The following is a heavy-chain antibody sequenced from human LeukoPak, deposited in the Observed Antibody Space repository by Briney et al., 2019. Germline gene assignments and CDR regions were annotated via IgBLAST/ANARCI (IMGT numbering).Heavy chain of an antibody. J-gene: IGHJ4*02. CDR1: GYSLINHW. CDR3: ARQGSYDNSGYSFDY. V-gene: IGHV5-51*01. D-gene: IGHD3-22*01. Sequence: GESLKISCKASGYSLINHWIGWVRQMPGKGLDWMGIIYPGNADTTYSPSFQGQVTISADKSTTTVYLQWSSLKASDTAMYYCARQGSYDNSGYSFDYWGQGTLVTVSS. CDR2: IYPGNADT.